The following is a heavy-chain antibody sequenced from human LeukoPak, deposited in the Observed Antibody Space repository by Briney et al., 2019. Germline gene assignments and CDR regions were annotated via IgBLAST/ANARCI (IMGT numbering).Heavy chain of an antibody. CDR3: AKDDSSGHNWFDP. CDR1: GFTFSSYG. V-gene: IGHV3-30*02. CDR2: IRYDGSNK. D-gene: IGHD6-19*01. Sequence: PGGSLRLSCAASGFTFSSYGMHWVRQAPGKGLEWVAFIRYDGSNKYYADSVKGRFTISRDNSKNTLYLQMNSLRAEDTAVYYCAKDDSSGHNWFDPWGQGTLVTVSS. J-gene: IGHJ5*02.